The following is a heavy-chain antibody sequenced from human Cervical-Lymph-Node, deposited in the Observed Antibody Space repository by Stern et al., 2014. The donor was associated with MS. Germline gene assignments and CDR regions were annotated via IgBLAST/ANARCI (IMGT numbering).Heavy chain of an antibody. CDR1: GFTGSRDY. V-gene: IGHV3-53*01. J-gene: IGHJ4*02. Sequence: EVQLVESGGGVIPPGGSLRLYCTASGFTGSRDYMTWVRQATGKGLAWVSLRTNVGSPFYSDSVKGRCAISRDDSKNTVYLHMTSLRAEDTAMYYCARDTSSPERSDWWGQGTLVTVSS. CDR2: RTNVGSP. D-gene: IGHD1-1*01. CDR3: ARDTSSPERSDW.